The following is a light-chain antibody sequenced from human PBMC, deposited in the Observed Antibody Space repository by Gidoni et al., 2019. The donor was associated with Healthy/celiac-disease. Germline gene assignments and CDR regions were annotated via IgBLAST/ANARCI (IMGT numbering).Light chain of an antibody. V-gene: IGKV1-39*01. Sequence: DIQMTQSPSSLSASVGDRVTITCRAIQSISSYLNWYQQKPGKAPKLLIYAASSLQSGVPSRFSGSGSATDFTLTISSLQPEDFATYYCQQSYSTPRTFGQGTKVEIK. CDR3: QQSYSTPRT. CDR1: QSISSY. J-gene: IGKJ1*01. CDR2: AAS.